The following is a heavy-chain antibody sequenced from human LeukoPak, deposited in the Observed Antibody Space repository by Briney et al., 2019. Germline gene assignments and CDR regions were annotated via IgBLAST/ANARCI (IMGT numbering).Heavy chain of an antibody. V-gene: IGHV3-21*01. CDR3: AGAGYYYGMDV. CDR2: ISSSSSYI. Sequence: GGSLRLSCAASGFTISSYSMNWVRQAPGKGLEWVSSISSSSSYIYYADSVKGRFTISRDNAKNSLYLQMNSLRAEDTAVYYCAGAGYYYGMDVWGKGTTVTVSS. J-gene: IGHJ6*04. CDR1: GFTISSYS. D-gene: IGHD3-10*01.